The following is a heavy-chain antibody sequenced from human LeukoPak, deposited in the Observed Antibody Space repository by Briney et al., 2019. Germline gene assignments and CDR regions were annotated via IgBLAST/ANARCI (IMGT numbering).Heavy chain of an antibody. D-gene: IGHD3-16*01. CDR3: AREPRWAGDLGGFDS. V-gene: IGHV4-39*07. J-gene: IGHJ4*02. CDR2: IHHSGNT. Sequence: SETLSLTCTVSGGSISSSSYYWGWIRQPPGKGLEWIGSIHHSGNTYYNPSLKSRVTISVDTSKNQFSLKLSSVTAADTAVYYCAREPRWAGDLGGFDSWGQGPLVTVSS. CDR1: GGSISSSSYY.